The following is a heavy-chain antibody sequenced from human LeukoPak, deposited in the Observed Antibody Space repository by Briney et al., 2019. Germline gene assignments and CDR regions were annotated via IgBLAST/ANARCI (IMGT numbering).Heavy chain of an antibody. Sequence: GGSLRLSCAASGFTFSSYAMSWVRQAPGKGLEWVSAISGSGGSTYYADSVKGRFTISRDNSKNTLYLQMNSLRAEDTAVYYCARCGGASCYHRFDYWGQGTPVTVSS. J-gene: IGHJ4*02. D-gene: IGHD2-15*01. CDR3: ARCGGASCYHRFDY. CDR1: GFTFSSYA. CDR2: ISGSGGST. V-gene: IGHV3-23*01.